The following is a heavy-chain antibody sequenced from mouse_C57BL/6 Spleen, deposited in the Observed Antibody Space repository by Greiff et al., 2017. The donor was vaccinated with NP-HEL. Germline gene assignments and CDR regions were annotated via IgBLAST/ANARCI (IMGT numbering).Heavy chain of an antibody. Sequence: QVHVKQSGPELVKPGASVKISCKASGYAFSSSWMNWVKQRPGKGLEWIGRIYPGDGDTNYNGKFKGKATLTADKSPSTAYMQLSSLTSEDSAVYCCARTCSTTVVATEAMDYWGQGTSVTVSS. CDR2: IYPGDGDT. J-gene: IGHJ4*01. CDR3: ARTCSTTVVATEAMDY. V-gene: IGHV1-82*01. D-gene: IGHD1-1*01. CDR1: GYAFSSSW.